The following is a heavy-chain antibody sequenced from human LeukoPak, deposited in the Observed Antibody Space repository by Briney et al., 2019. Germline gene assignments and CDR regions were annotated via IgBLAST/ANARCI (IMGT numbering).Heavy chain of an antibody. J-gene: IGHJ5*02. Sequence: ASETLSLTCTVSGGSISSSSYYWGWIRQPPGKGLEWIGSIYYSGSTYYNPSLKSRVTISVDTSKNQFSLKLSSVTAADTAVYCCARHDNPSWFDPWGQGTLVTVSS. D-gene: IGHD3-9*01. V-gene: IGHV4-39*01. CDR3: ARHDNPSWFDP. CDR1: GGSISSSSYY. CDR2: IYYSGST.